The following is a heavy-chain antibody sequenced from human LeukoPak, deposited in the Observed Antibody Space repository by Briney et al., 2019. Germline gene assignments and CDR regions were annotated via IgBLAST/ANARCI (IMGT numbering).Heavy chain of an antibody. D-gene: IGHD5-12*01. CDR2: IKQDGSEK. Sequence: GGSLRLSCAASGFTFSSYWMGWVRQAPGKGLEWVANIKQDGSEKYYVDSVKGRFTISRDNAKNSLYLQMNSLRAEDTAVYYCARSGYDDYYYYGMDVWGQGTTVTVSS. CDR3: ARSGYDDYYYYGMDV. J-gene: IGHJ6*02. CDR1: GFTFSSYW. V-gene: IGHV3-7*01.